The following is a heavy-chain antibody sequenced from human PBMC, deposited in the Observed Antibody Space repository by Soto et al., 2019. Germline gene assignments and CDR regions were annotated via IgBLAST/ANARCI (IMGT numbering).Heavy chain of an antibody. CDR1: GFTFDDYA. J-gene: IGHJ4*02. D-gene: IGHD2-2*01. Sequence: EVQLVESGGGLVQPGRSLRLSCAASGFTFDDYAMHWVRQAPGKGLEWVSVISWNSGSIGYADSVKGRFTISRDNAKNSLYLQMNSLRAEDTALYYCAKGGQLLTEGGGYWGQGTLVTVSS. V-gene: IGHV3-9*01. CDR2: ISWNSGSI. CDR3: AKGGQLLTEGGGY.